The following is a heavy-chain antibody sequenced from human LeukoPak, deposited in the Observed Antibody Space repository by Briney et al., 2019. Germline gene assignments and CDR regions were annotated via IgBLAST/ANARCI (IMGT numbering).Heavy chain of an antibody. D-gene: IGHD3-16*01. V-gene: IGHV3-23*01. J-gene: IGHJ6*02. CDR1: GFTFNNYA. Sequence: GGSLRLSCVVSGFTFNNYAMSWVRQAPGKGLEWVSTISGSGGGTYYADSVKGRFTISRDNSKNILYLQMNSLRAEDAAVYYCAREGGYQYYYAMDVWGQGTTVTVSS. CDR2: ISGSGGGT. CDR3: AREGGYQYYYAMDV.